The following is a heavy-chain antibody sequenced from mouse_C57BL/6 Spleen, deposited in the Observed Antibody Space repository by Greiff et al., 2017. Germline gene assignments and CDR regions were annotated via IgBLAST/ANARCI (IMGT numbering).Heavy chain of an antibody. CDR2: ISSGSSTI. D-gene: IGHD2-13*01. CDR1: GFTFSDYG. J-gene: IGHJ4*01. Sequence: EVNVVESGGGLVKPGGSLKLSCAASGFTFSDYGMHWVRQAPEKGLEWVAYISSGSSTIYYADTVKGRLTISRDNAKNTLFLQMTSLRSEDTAMYYCAIVGYYGEAMDYWGQGTSVTVSS. CDR3: AIVGYYGEAMDY. V-gene: IGHV5-17*01.